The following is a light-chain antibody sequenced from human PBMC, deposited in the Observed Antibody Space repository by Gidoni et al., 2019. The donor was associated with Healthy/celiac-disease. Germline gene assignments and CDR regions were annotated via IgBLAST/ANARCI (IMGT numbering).Light chain of an antibody. Sequence: DIQMTQSPSSLSASVGDRVTITCRASQSISSYLNWYQQKPGKAPKRLIYAASSLQSGVPSRFSGSGSGTDFTLTISSLQPEDFATYYFQQSYSTPTFGQGTKVEIK. J-gene: IGKJ1*01. CDR1: QSISSY. CDR2: AAS. V-gene: IGKV1-39*01. CDR3: QQSYSTPT.